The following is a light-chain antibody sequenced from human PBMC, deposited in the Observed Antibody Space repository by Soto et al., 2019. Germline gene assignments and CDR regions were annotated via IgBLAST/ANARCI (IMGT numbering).Light chain of an antibody. Sequence: QAVVTQEPSVTVSPGGTVTLTCDSSTGPVTSGHYPYWFQQKPGQAPTTLIFDTDKRHSWTPARFSGALLGDKAALTLSGAQPDDEAEYYCLLSYHGGPYVFGTGTKLTVL. V-gene: IGLV7-46*01. J-gene: IGLJ1*01. CDR2: DTD. CDR1: TGPVTSGHY. CDR3: LLSYHGGPYV.